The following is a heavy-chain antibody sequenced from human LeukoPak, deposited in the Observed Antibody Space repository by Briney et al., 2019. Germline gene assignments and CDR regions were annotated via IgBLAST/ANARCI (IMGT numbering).Heavy chain of an antibody. CDR3: ARDELWFGEFTNWFDP. V-gene: IGHV4-39*07. CDR1: GGSISSSSYY. D-gene: IGHD3-10*01. J-gene: IGHJ5*02. CDR2: IYYSGST. Sequence: PSETLSLTCTVSGGSISSSSYYWGWIRQPPGKGLEWIGSIYYSGSTYYNPSLKSRVTISVDTSKNQFSLKLSSVTAADTAVYYCARDELWFGEFTNWFDPWGQGTLVTVSS.